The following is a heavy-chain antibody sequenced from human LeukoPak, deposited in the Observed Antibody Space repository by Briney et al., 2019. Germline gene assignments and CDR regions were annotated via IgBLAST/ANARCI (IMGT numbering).Heavy chain of an antibody. Sequence: GRSLRLSCAASGFTFSSYAMHWVRQAPGKGLEWVAVISYDGSNKYYADSVKGRFTISRDNSKNTLYLQMNSLRADDTAVYYCARDGNYFDTTPNWFDTWGQGTLVTVSS. CDR2: ISYDGSNK. J-gene: IGHJ5*02. CDR1: GFTFSSYA. V-gene: IGHV3-30-3*01. D-gene: IGHD3-22*01. CDR3: ARDGNYFDTTPNWFDT.